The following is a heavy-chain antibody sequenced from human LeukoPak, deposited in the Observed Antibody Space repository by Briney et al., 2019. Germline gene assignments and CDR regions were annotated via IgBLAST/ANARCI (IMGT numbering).Heavy chain of an antibody. V-gene: IGHV3-21*01. Sequence: GGSLRLSCEASGFTFSSYWMNWARQAPGKGLEWVSSIRSRTSYIYYADSVKGRFTISRDIAKNSLYLQMNSLRAEDTAVYYCARDRGSYETDYGMDVWGQGTTVTVSS. CDR1: GFTFSSYW. CDR3: ARDRGSYETDYGMDV. D-gene: IGHD5-12*01. CDR2: IRSRTSYI. J-gene: IGHJ6*02.